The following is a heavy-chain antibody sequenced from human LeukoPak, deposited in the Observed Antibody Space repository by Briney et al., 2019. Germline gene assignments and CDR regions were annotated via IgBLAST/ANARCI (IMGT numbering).Heavy chain of an antibody. CDR3: AKGEYYYDSSGYSIGN. J-gene: IGHJ4*02. D-gene: IGHD3-22*01. Sequence: GGSLRLSCAASGFTFSSYAMSWVRQAPGKGLGWVSSISGSGGSTYYADSVKGRFTISRDNSKNTLYLQMNSLRADDTAVYYCAKGEYYYDSSGYSIGNWGQGTLVTVSS. CDR1: GFTFSSYA. CDR2: ISGSGGST. V-gene: IGHV3-23*01.